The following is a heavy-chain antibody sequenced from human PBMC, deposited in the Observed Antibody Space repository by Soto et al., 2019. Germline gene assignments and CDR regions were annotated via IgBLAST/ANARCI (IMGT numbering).Heavy chain of an antibody. CDR3: AKDQGVLQWFGELLADAFDI. D-gene: IGHD3-10*01. CDR2: ISGSGGST. V-gene: IGHV3-23*01. J-gene: IGHJ3*02. CDR1: GFTFSSYA. Sequence: GGSLRLSCAASGFTFSSYAMSWVRQAPGKGLEWVSAISGSGGSTYYADSVKGRFTISRDNSKNTLYLKMNSLRAEDTAVYYCAKDQGVLQWFGELLADAFDIWGQGTMVTVSS.